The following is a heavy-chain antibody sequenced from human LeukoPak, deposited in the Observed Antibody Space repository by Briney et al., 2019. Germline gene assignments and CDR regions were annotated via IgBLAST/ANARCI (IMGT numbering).Heavy chain of an antibody. CDR2: IIPIFGTA. J-gene: IGHJ4*02. CDR3: ARVSVREYDSSGYFDY. CDR1: GGTFSSYA. Sequence: ASVKVSCKASGGTFSSYAISWARQAPGQGLEWMGGIIPIFGTANYAQKFQGRVTITADESTSTAYMELSSLRSEDTAVYYCARVSVREYDSSGYFDYWGQGTLVTVSS. V-gene: IGHV1-69*13. D-gene: IGHD3-22*01.